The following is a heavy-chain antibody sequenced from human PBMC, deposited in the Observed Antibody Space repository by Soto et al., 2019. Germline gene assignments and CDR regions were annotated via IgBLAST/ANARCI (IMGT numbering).Heavy chain of an antibody. J-gene: IGHJ4*02. CDR3: TRAVGYGSGPY. CDR2: IRSKAYGGTT. CDR1: GFTFGDYA. V-gene: IGHV3-49*04. Sequence: GGSLSLSCTASGFTFGDYAMSWVRQAPGKGLEWVGFIRSKAYGGTTEYAASVKGRFTISRDDSKSIAYLQMNSLKTEDTAVYYCTRAVGYGSGPYWGQGTLVTVSS. D-gene: IGHD3-10*01.